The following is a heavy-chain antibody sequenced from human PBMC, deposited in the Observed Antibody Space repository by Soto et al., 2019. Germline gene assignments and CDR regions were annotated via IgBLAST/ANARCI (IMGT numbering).Heavy chain of an antibody. V-gene: IGHV3-30*18. J-gene: IGHJ4*02. Sequence: PGGSLRLSCEVSGFTFSTYGMHWVHQAPGKGLEWLALLSYDASNVYYAESVKGRFTVSRDNSKNTLYLHMSSLRGEDTAIYYCAKDERNFYGSIDSWGQGTLVTVSS. CDR2: LSYDASNV. CDR3: AKDERNFYGSIDS. CDR1: GFTFSTYG. D-gene: IGHD3-10*01.